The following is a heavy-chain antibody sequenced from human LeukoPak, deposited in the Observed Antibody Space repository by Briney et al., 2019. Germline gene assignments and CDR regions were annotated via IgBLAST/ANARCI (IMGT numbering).Heavy chain of an antibody. J-gene: IGHJ5*02. CDR3: ARGEPWFDP. Sequence: GGSLRLSCAASGFTFSSYSMNWVGQAPGKGLEWVSSISSSSSYLYYADSVKGRFTIYRDNAKNSLYLQMNSLRAEDTAVYYCARGEPWFDPWGQGTLVTVSS. CDR1: GFTFSSYS. CDR2: ISSSSSYL. V-gene: IGHV3-21*01. D-gene: IGHD1-14*01.